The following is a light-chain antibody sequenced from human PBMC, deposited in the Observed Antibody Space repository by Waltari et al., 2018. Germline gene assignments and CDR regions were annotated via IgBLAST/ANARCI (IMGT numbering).Light chain of an antibody. CDR1: QSVKNN. J-gene: IGKJ4*01. Sequence: DIQMTQSPSTLSAYVGDRVTLTCRASQSVKNNLAWYQQKAGKAPKVVIHKASRLEGGVPSRFSGSGYGTEFTLTISSLQPDDFATYYCQEYDSLPVTFGGGTKVEIK. CDR3: QEYDSLPVT. CDR2: KAS. V-gene: IGKV1-5*03.